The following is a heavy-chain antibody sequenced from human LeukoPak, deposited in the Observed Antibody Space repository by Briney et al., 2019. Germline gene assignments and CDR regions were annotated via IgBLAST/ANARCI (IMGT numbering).Heavy chain of an antibody. V-gene: IGHV1-69*05. CDR1: GGTFSSYA. J-gene: IGHJ4*02. Sequence: GASVKVSCKASGGTFSSYAISWVRQAPGQGLEWMGGIIPIFGTANYAQKFQGRVTITTDESTSTAYMELSSLRSEDTAVYYCARGDIVVVPAAIRWGRVDYWGQGTLVTVSS. D-gene: IGHD2-2*01. CDR2: IIPIFGTA. CDR3: ARGDIVVVPAAIRWGRVDY.